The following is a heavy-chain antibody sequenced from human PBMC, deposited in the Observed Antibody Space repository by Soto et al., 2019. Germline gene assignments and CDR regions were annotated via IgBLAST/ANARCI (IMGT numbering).Heavy chain of an antibody. J-gene: IGHJ6*02. CDR2: IYYSGST. Sequence: PSETLSLTCTVSGGSISSSSYYWGWIRQPPGKGLEWIGSIYYSGSTYYNPSLKSRVTISVDTSKNQFSLKLSSVTAADTAVYYCARDYYGSGSYYKHDYYYGMDVWGQGTTVTVS. V-gene: IGHV4-39*01. D-gene: IGHD3-10*01. CDR1: GGSISSSSYY. CDR3: ARDYYGSGSYYKHDYYYGMDV.